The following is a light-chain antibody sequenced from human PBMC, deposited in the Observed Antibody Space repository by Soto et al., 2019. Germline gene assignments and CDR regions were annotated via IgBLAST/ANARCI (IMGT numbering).Light chain of an antibody. Sequence: QSALTQPPSGSGSPGQSVTICCTGTSNDVGGYDYVSWYQQHPGQAPKLMIYEVSERPSGVPDRFSGSRSGNTASLTVSGLQAEDEADYYCTSYAGNNNVLFGGGTKLTVL. V-gene: IGLV2-8*01. J-gene: IGLJ2*01. CDR3: TSYAGNNNVL. CDR2: EVS. CDR1: SNDVGGYDY.